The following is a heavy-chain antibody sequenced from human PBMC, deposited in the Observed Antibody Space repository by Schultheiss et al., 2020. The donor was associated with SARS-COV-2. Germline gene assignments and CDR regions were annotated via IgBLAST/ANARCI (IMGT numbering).Heavy chain of an antibody. J-gene: IGHJ6*02. CDR2: INHSGST. D-gene: IGHD4-23*01. CDR3: ARGVVTRSTSYGMDV. V-gene: IGHV4-34*01. Sequence: GSLRLSCAVYGGSFSGYYWSWIRQPPGKGLEWIGEINHSGSTNYNPSLKSRVTISVDTSKNQFSLKLSSVTAADTAVYYCARGVVTRSTSYGMDVWGQGTTVIVSS. CDR1: GGSFSGYY.